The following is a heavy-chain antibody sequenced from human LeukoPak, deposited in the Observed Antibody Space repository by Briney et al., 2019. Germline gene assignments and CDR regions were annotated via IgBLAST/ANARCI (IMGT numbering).Heavy chain of an antibody. Sequence: ASVKVSCKASGYTFTSYGINWVRQAPGQGLEWMGWISAYNGNTNYAQKLQGRVTLTTDTSTSTAYMELRSLRSDDTAVYYCARDDALVATGSFDYWGQGTLVPVSS. V-gene: IGHV1-18*01. CDR3: ARDDALVATGSFDY. CDR1: GYTFTSYG. D-gene: IGHD5-12*01. J-gene: IGHJ4*02. CDR2: ISAYNGNT.